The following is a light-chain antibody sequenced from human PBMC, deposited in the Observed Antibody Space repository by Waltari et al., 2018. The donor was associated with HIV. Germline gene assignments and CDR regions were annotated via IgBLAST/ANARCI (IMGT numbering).Light chain of an antibody. CDR3: AAWDDRLDGQGV. CDR2: NDN. J-gene: IGLJ3*02. CDR1: RSNIGPNT. Sequence: QSVLTQPPSASGTPGQRVTIPCSGSRSNIGPNTVNWYQIIPATAPKLLIYNDNQRPSGVPDRFSGSRSGTSASLAISGLQSEDEADYYCAAWDDRLDGQGVFGGGTTLTVL. V-gene: IGLV1-44*01.